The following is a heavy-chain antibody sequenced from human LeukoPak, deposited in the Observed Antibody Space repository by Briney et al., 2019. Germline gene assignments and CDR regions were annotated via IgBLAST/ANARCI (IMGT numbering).Heavy chain of an antibody. Sequence: PGGSLRLSCADSGVTFSNYGMQWVRQAPGKGLEWVALISYDESEKYYADSVKGRFTISRDNSKNTLYLQMNSLRAEDTATYYCATGSSDFWGQGTLVTVSS. CDR3: ATGSSDF. V-gene: IGHV3-30*03. CDR1: GVTFSNYG. CDR2: ISYDESEK. D-gene: IGHD6-25*01. J-gene: IGHJ4*02.